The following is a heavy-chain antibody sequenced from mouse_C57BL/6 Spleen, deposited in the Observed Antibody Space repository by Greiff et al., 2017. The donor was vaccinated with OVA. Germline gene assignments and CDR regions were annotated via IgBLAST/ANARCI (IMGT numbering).Heavy chain of an antibody. V-gene: IGHV1-55*01. J-gene: IGHJ4*01. Sequence: QVQLQQPGAELVKPGASVKMSCKASGYTFTSYWITWVKQRPGQGLEWIGDIYPGSGGTNYNEKFKSKATLTVDTSSSTAYMQLSSLTSEDSAVYYCARVNYSNGRDYWGQGTSVTVSS. CDR3: ARVNYSNGRDY. D-gene: IGHD2-5*01. CDR1: GYTFTSYW. CDR2: IYPGSGGT.